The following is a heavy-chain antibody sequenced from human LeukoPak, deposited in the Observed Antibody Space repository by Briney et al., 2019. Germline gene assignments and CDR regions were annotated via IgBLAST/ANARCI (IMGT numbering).Heavy chain of an antibody. J-gene: IGHJ4*02. D-gene: IGHD3-10*01. CDR3: AKRGIVIRGLLIIGFHKEAYYFDS. CDR2: ISGSAGGT. CDR1: GITLSNYA. Sequence: QTGGSLRLSCVVSGITLSNYAMSWVRQAPGKGLEWVSGISGSAGGTNYADSVKGRFTISRDNSMNTMYLQMNSLRAEDTAVYFCAKRGIVIRGLLIIGFHKEAYYFDSWGQGILVTVSS. V-gene: IGHV3-23*01.